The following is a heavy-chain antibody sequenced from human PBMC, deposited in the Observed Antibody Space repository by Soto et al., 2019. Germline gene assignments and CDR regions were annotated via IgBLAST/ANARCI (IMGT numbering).Heavy chain of an antibody. CDR1: GFTFSDYG. Sequence: QVQLVESGGGVVQPGRSLRLPCAASGFTFSDYGMHWVRQAPGKGLEWVAVISYTGSNEYYADSVKGRFTISRDNSKNTLYLQMNSLRAEDTAVYFCAKDRARMAVAGDFDSWGQGTLVIVSS. J-gene: IGHJ5*01. D-gene: IGHD6-19*01. CDR2: ISYTGSNE. CDR3: AKDRARMAVAGDFDS. V-gene: IGHV3-30*18.